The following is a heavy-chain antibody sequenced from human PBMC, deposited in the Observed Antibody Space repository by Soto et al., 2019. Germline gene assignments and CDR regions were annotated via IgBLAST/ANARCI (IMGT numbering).Heavy chain of an antibody. Sequence: GGSLRLSCAASGFTFSSYAMNWVRQAPGKGLEWVAILSYHGSTEYYADSVKGRFTISRDNSKKTLYLQMNSLRAEDTAVYYCARLSIPRPIMGSTPFDYWGQGTLVTVS. CDR2: LSYHGSTE. V-gene: IGHV3-30-3*01. CDR3: ARLSIPRPIMGSTPFDY. CDR1: GFTFSSYA. D-gene: IGHD1-26*01. J-gene: IGHJ4*02.